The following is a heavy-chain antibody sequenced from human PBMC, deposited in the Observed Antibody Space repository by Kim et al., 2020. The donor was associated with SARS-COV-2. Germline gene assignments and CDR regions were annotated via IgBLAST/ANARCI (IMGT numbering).Heavy chain of an antibody. D-gene: IGHD2-2*01. J-gene: IGHJ4*02. Sequence: SGTNYAHSVTRRFTIARNNAKITLYLQMNSLRAEDTAVYYCTRGVRSPREWGQGTLVTVSS. V-gene: IGHV3-74*01. CDR3: TRGVRSPRE. CDR2: SGT.